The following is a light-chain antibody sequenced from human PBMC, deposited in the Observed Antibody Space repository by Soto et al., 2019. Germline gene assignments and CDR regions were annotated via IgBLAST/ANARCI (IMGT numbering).Light chain of an antibody. J-gene: IGLJ1*01. V-gene: IGLV1-40*01. CDR3: QSYDSSLITYV. CDR1: SSNIGAGYD. CDR2: GNT. Sequence: QSVLTQPPSVSGAPGQRVTISCTGSSSNIGAGYDVHWYQRLPGTAPKVLIYGNTNRPSGVPDRFSGSKSDTSASLAITGLQAEDEADYYCQSYDSSLITYVFGTGTKVTVL.